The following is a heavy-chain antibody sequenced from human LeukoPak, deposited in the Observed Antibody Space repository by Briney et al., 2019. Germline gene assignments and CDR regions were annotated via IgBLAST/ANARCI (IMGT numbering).Heavy chain of an antibody. V-gene: IGHV3-23*01. J-gene: IGHJ4*02. CDR1: GFIFSNYA. CDR3: AKRRTTVITMDYFDY. CDR2: ISGGTGTP. D-gene: IGHD4-17*01. Sequence: PGGSLRLSCAASGFIFSNYAMSWVRQAPGKGLEWVSGISGGTGTPFYADSVKGRFTISRDNSKNTLYLQMSSLRGEDTAVYYCAKRRTTVITMDYFDYWGQGTLVTVSS.